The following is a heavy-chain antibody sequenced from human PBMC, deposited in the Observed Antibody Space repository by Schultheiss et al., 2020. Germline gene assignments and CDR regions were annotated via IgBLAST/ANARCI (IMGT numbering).Heavy chain of an antibody. CDR1: GFTFSSYA. V-gene: IGHV3-64*01. Sequence: GGSLRLSCAASGFTFSSYAMHWVRQAPGKGLEYVSAISSNGGSTYYANSVKGRFTISRDNSKNTLYLQMGSLRAEDMAVYYCARGGGATVGRAFDIWGQGTMVTVSS. CDR3: ARGGGATVGRAFDI. J-gene: IGHJ3*02. D-gene: IGHD1-26*01. CDR2: ISSNGGST.